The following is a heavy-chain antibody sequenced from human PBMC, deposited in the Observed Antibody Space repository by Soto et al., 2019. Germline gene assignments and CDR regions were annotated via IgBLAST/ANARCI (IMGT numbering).Heavy chain of an antibody. CDR3: ATESRTVGG. V-gene: IGHV3-21*01. Sequence: EVQLVESGGGLVKPGGSLRLSCAASGFTFSNYSMSWVRQAPGKGLEWVSSISSSSNYIYYADSVKGRFTISRDNAKNSLFLQMNSLRAEDTAVYYCATESRTVGGWGQGTLVTVSS. CDR2: ISSSSNYI. J-gene: IGHJ4*02. CDR1: GFTFSNYS.